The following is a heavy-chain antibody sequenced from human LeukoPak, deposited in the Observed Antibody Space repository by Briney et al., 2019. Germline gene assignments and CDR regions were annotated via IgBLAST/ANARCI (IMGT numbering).Heavy chain of an antibody. D-gene: IGHD3-16*02. CDR2: ISWNSGSI. J-gene: IGHJ4*02. CDR3: ARTPTFGGVIVIPYYFDY. V-gene: IGHV3-9*01. CDR1: GFTFDDYA. Sequence: PGRSLRPSCAASGFTFDDYAMHWVRQAPGKGLEWVSGISWNSGSIGYADSVKGRFTISRDNAKNSLYLQMNSLRAEDTALYYCARTPTFGGVIVIPYYFDYWGQGTLVTVSS.